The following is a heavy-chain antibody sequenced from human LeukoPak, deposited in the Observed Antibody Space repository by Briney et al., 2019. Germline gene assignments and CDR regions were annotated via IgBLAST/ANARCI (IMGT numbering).Heavy chain of an antibody. CDR1: GGTFSSYA. V-gene: IGHV1-69*13. CDR2: IIPIFGTA. D-gene: IGHD2-8*01. J-gene: IGHJ3*02. CDR3: ARESPLGRADCTNGVCYTRDDAFDI. Sequence: SVKVSCKASGGTFSSYAISWVRQAPGQGLEWMGGIIPIFGTANYAQKFQGRVTITADESTSTAYMELSSLRSEDTAVYYCARESPLGRADCTNGVCYTRDDAFDIWGQGTMVTVSS.